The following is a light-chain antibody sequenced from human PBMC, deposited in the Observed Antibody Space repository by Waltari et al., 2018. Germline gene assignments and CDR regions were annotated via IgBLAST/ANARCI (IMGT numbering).Light chain of an antibody. CDR3: QTGGHGTWV. V-gene: IGLV4-69*01. Sequence: QLVLTQSPSASASLGASVRLTCTLDSGHSSNIIAWHQQQPEKGPRYLMKVNSDGSHSKGGGIPDRFSGSGSGAERYLTSSSVQSEDEADYYCQTGGHGTWVFGGGTKLTVL. CDR2: VNSDGSH. J-gene: IGLJ3*02. CDR1: SGHSSNI.